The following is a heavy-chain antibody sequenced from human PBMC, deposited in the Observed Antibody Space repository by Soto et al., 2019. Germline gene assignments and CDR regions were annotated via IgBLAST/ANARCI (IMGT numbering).Heavy chain of an antibody. V-gene: IGHV3-33*01. CDR3: ATGPRSFGVDHFDY. CDR2: IWYDGSNK. CDR1: GFTFSSYG. Sequence: QVQLVESGGGVVQPGRSLRLSCAASGFTFSSYGMHWVRQAPGKGLEWVAVIWYDGSNKYYADSVKGRFTISRDNSENTLYLQMNSLRAEDTAVYYCATGPRSFGVDHFDYWGQGTLVTVSS. J-gene: IGHJ4*02. D-gene: IGHD3-3*01.